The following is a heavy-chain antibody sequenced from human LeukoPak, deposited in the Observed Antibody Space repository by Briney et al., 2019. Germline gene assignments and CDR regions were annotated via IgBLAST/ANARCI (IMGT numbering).Heavy chain of an antibody. J-gene: IGHJ4*02. CDR1: GGSISSSSYY. D-gene: IGHD5-18*01. V-gene: IGHV4-39*07. CDR3: ARDGGYSSTAFDY. Sequence: PSETLSLTCTVSGGSISSSSYYWGWIRQPPGKGLEWIGSIYYSGSTYYNPSLKSRVTISVDTSKNQFSLKLSSVTAADTAVYYCARDGGYSSTAFDYWGQGTLVTVSS. CDR2: IYYSGST.